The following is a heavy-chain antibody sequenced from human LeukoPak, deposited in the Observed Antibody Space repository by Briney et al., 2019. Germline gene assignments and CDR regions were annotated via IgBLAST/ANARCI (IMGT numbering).Heavy chain of an antibody. V-gene: IGHV3-30*04. D-gene: IGHD3-10*01. Sequence: GGSLRLSCAASGFTLTSHAMHWVRQPPGKGLGCVAVISYDGSNKYYADSVKGRFTISRDNSKNTLYLQMNSLRDEDTAVYYCARDVVYFGAILASLTRYGMDVWGQGTTVTVSS. CDR3: ARDVVYFGAILASLTRYGMDV. J-gene: IGHJ6*02. CDR1: GFTLTSHA. CDR2: ISYDGSNK.